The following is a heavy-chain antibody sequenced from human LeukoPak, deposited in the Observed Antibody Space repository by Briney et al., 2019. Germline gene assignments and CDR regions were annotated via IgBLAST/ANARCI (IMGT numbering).Heavy chain of an antibody. CDR3: VKDRGLRNQWLQVTYDS. V-gene: IGHV3-21*04. CDR2: ISSSSSYI. Sequence: GGSLRLSCAASGFTFSSYSMNWVRQAPGKGLEWVSSISSSSSYIYYADSVKGRFTISRDDAKNSLHLQMNSLRPEDTALYYCVKDRGLRNQWLQVTYDSWGQGTLVTVSS. D-gene: IGHD5-24*01. J-gene: IGHJ4*02. CDR1: GFTFSSYS.